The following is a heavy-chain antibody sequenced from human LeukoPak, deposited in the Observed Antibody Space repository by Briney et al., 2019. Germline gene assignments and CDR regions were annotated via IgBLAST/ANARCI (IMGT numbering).Heavy chain of an antibody. J-gene: IGHJ1*01. Sequence: GRSLRLSCAASGFTFSNYGMHWVRQAPGKGLEWVAVIWYDGSNKYCSDSVKGRFTISRDNSKNTLYPQMNSLRAEDTAVYYCATTASRGPQSAEYFQYWGQGTLVTVSS. CDR1: GFTFSNYG. CDR2: IWYDGSNK. CDR3: ATTASRGPQSAEYFQY. V-gene: IGHV3-33*01.